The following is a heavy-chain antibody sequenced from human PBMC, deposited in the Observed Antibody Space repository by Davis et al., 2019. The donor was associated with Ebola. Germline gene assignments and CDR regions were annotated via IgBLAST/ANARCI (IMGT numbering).Heavy chain of an antibody. Sequence: MPSETLSLTCTVSGGSTSRYNWNRIRQPPGKGLEWIGYIYYSGSTNYNPSLKSRVTISVDTSKNQFSLKLSSVTAADTAVYYCARTGEPYFGVYYYYYMDVWGKGTTVTVSS. V-gene: IGHV4-59*01. CDR1: GGSTSRYN. CDR3: ARTGEPYFGVYYYYYMDV. D-gene: IGHD3-16*01. CDR2: IYYSGST. J-gene: IGHJ6*03.